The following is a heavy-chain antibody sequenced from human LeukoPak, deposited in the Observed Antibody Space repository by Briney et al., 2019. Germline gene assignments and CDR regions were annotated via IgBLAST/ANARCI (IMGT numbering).Heavy chain of an antibody. V-gene: IGHV4-39*02. CDR2: IYYSGST. D-gene: IGHD3-10*01. Sequence: PSETLSLTCTVSGGPISSSSYYWGWIRQPPGKGLEWIGSIYYSGSTHYKASLKSRVTMSVDPSKSQFSLQLNSVTPEDTAVYYCARESLVRGGFSWGKGTTVTVSS. CDR1: GGPISSSSYY. J-gene: IGHJ6*04. CDR3: ARESLVRGGFS.